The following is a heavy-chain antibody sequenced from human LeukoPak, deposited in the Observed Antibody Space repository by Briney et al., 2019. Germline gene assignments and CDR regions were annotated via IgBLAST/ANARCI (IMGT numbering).Heavy chain of an antibody. J-gene: IGHJ4*02. CDR3: ARGPGSGTYWALDY. D-gene: IGHD1-26*01. CDR2: VYYSGST. CDR1: GGSISSYY. V-gene: IGHV4-59*01. Sequence: PSETLSLTCTVSGGSISSYYWSWIRQPPGKGLEWIGYVYYSGSTSYNPPLKSRVTISVDTSKNQFSLKLSSVTAADAAVYYCARGPGSGTYWALDYWGQGTLVTVSS.